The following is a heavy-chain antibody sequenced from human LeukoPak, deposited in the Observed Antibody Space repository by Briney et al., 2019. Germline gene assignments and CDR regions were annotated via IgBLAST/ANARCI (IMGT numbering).Heavy chain of an antibody. CDR3: ARGYSDSSGFYPFDY. D-gene: IGHD3-22*01. CDR2: ISSGTSYK. CDR1: GFTFSNYT. Sequence: GGSLRLSCAASGFTFSNYTMNWVRQAPGKGLEWVSSISSGTSYKYYGDSVKGRFTVSRDNAEKSLYLQMNSLRAEDTAVYYCARGYSDSSGFYPFDYWGQGTLVTVSS. J-gene: IGHJ4*02. V-gene: IGHV3-21*01.